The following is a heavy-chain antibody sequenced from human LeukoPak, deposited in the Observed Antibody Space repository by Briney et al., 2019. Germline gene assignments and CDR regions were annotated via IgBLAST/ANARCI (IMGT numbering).Heavy chain of an antibody. D-gene: IGHD3-10*01. V-gene: IGHV3-64*01. CDR1: GFTFSSYA. Sequence: GGSLRLSCAASGFTFSSYAMHWVRQAPGKGLEYVSAISSNGGSTYYANSVKGRFTISRDNSKNTLYLQMGSLRAEDTAVYYCANVREGVTHYWGQGTLVTVSS. CDR3: ANVREGVTHY. CDR2: ISSNGGST. J-gene: IGHJ4*02.